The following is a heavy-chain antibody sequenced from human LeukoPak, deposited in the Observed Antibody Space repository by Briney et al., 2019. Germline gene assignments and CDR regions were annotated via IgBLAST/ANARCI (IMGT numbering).Heavy chain of an antibody. CDR2: IKRDGSEK. CDR1: GFTFSSYW. CDR3: ARDPSPGYYDSSGYYLS. Sequence: GGSLRLSCAASGFTFSSYWMSWVRQAPGKGLEWVANIKRDGSEKYYVDSVKGRFTISRDNAKNSLYLQMNSLRAEDTAVYYCARDPSPGYYDSSGYYLSWGQGTLVTVSS. J-gene: IGHJ5*02. V-gene: IGHV3-7*01. D-gene: IGHD3-22*01.